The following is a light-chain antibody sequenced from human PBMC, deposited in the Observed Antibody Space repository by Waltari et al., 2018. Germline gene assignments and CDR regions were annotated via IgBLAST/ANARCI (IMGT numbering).Light chain of an antibody. CDR2: RSN. V-gene: IGLV1-44*01. J-gene: IGLJ1*01. CDR1: DSNIGANS. CDR3: AAWDDRLDSYV. Sequence: QSVLTQAPSASGTPGRGVTVSCSGSDSNIGANSVTWYQHVPGAAPQVLIYRSNQRPSGAPDRFSGSKSGTSASLAISGLRSEDEADYYCAAWDDRLDSYVFGTGTRVTVL.